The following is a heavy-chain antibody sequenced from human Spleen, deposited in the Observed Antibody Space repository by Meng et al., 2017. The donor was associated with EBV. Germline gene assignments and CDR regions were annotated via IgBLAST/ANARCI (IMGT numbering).Heavy chain of an antibody. CDR3: ARGGIDF. CDR1: GYTFSVYD. Sequence: QVQLVECGCEVEHPGASVKVCFKASGYTFSVYDITWVRQAAGQGLEWMGWMNPGSGNTVYAQKFQGRVTMTRNTSITTAYMELSNLSSEDAAVYYCARGGIDFWGQGTLVTVSS. J-gene: IGHJ4*02. CDR2: MNPGSGNT. V-gene: IGHV1-8*01.